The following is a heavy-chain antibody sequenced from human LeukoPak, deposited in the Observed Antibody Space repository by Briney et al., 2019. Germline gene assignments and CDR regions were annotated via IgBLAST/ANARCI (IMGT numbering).Heavy chain of an antibody. V-gene: IGHV1-2*04. Sequence: ASVKVSCKASGYTFIGYYMHWVRQAPGQGLEWMGWINPNSGGTNYAQKFQGWVTMTRDTSISTAYMELSRLRSDDTAVYYCARDWVAAAGPYYYYYGMDVWGQGTTVTVSS. CDR2: INPNSGGT. J-gene: IGHJ6*02. D-gene: IGHD6-13*01. CDR1: GYTFIGYY. CDR3: ARDWVAAAGPYYYYYGMDV.